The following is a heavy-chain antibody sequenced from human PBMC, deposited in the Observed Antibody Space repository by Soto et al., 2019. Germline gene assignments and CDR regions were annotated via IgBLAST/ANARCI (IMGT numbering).Heavy chain of an antibody. CDR1: GFTFSSVS. V-gene: IGHV3-23*04. Sequence: EVQLVESGGGLVKPGGSLRLSCAASGFTFSSVSMSWVRQAPGRGLEWVSSIYPRGGDTFYADSAKGRFTISRDNSKNTVYLQMNSLRAEDTAVYYCAKDRLSDSGWDIDYWGQGTLVTVSS. D-gene: IGHD1-26*01. CDR3: AKDRLSDSGWDIDY. CDR2: IYPRGGDT. J-gene: IGHJ4*02.